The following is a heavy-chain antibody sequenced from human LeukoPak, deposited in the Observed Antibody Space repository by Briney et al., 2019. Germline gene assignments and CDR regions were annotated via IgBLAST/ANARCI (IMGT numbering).Heavy chain of an antibody. J-gene: IGHJ4*02. CDR2: INAGNGNT. D-gene: IGHD5-18*01. CDR1: GGTFSSYA. CDR3: ARDWNGYPDY. Sequence: ASVKVSCKASGGTFSSYAISWVRQAPGQRLEWMGWINAGNGNTKYSQKFQGRVTITRDTSASTAYMELSSLRSEDTAVYYCARDWNGYPDYWGQGTLVTVSS. V-gene: IGHV1-3*01.